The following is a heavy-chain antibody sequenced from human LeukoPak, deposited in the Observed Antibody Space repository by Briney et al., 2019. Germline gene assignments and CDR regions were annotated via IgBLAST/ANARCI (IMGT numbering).Heavy chain of an antibody. V-gene: IGHV5-51*01. J-gene: IGHJ5*02. CDR2: IYPGDSDT. Sequence: GESLKISCKGSGYSFTSYWIGWVRQMPGKGREWMGIIYPGDSDTRYSPSFQGQVTISADKSISTAYLQWSSLKASDTAMYYCARMIVAAAGTGTWFDPWGQGTLVTVSS. CDR3: ARMIVAAAGTGTWFDP. CDR1: GYSFTSYW. D-gene: IGHD6-13*01.